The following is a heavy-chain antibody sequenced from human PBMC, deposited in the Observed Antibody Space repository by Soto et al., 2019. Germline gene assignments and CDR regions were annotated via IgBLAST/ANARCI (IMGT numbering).Heavy chain of an antibody. D-gene: IGHD3-10*01. V-gene: IGHV3-53*01. CDR3: ERDFHLSEYRFSRSYYYNY. J-gene: IGHJ4*02. CDR1: GFTVSSNY. CDR2: IYSNGNT. Sequence: GSLLLSCSASGFTVSSNYMSWVRQAPGKGLEWVSTIYSNGNTYYADSVKGLFTISRDKSKNTLYLQMNSLRAEDTAVYYCERDFHLSEYRFSRSYYYNYWGQGTLVTVSS.